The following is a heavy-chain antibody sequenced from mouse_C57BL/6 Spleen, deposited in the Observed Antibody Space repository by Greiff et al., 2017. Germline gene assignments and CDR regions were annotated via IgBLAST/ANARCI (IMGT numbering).Heavy chain of an antibody. J-gene: IGHJ3*01. CDR2: IDPETGGT. V-gene: IGHV1-15*01. Sequence: VQLQQSGAELVRPGASVTLSCKASGYTFTDYEMHWVKQTPVHGLEWIGAIDPETGGTAYNQKFKGKAILTADKSSSTAYLELRSLTSEVSAVYYGTREGKYYGSSSWFAYWGQGTLVTVSA. CDR3: TREGKYYGSSSWFAY. D-gene: IGHD1-1*01. CDR1: GYTFTDYE.